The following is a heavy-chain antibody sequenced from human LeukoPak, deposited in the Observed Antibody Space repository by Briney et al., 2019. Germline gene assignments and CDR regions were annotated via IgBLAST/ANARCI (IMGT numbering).Heavy chain of an antibody. J-gene: IGHJ3*02. Sequence: ASVKVSCKASGYTLTSYDINWVRQATGQGLEWMGWMNPNSGNTGYAQKFQGRVTMTTDTSTSTAYMELRSLRCADTDVYYCARVGGGYCRGGSCYSGYAFDIWGQGTMVIVSS. CDR2: MNPNSGNT. CDR1: GYTLTSYD. D-gene: IGHD2-15*01. CDR3: ARVGGGYCRGGSCYSGYAFDI. V-gene: IGHV1-8*01.